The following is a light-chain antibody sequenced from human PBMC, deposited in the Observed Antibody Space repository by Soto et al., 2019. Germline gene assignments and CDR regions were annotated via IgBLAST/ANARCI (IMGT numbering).Light chain of an antibody. CDR3: TSPTPGSLYV. Sequence: QSALAQPASVSGSPGQSITTSCTGTSSDVGNYNYVSWYQQYPGRVPKLLIYMVSNRASGVSNRFSGSKSGNTASLTISGLQAEDEADYFCTSPTPGSLYVFGTGTKATVL. J-gene: IGLJ1*01. V-gene: IGLV2-14*01. CDR1: SSDVGNYNY. CDR2: MVS.